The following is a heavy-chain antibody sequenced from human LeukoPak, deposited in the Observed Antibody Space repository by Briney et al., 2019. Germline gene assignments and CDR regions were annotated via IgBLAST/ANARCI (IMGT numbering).Heavy chain of an antibody. V-gene: IGHV1-24*01. CDR2: FDPEVGEI. CDR1: GNTLSELS. Sequence: ASVKVSCKVSGNTLSELSMHWVRQPPGKGLEWMGGFDPEVGEISYAPRFQGRVTMTEDTPTDTAYMELSSLRSDDTAVYYCASDLLARGLKSFDPWGQGTLVTVSS. J-gene: IGHJ5*02. CDR3: ASDLLARGLKSFDP.